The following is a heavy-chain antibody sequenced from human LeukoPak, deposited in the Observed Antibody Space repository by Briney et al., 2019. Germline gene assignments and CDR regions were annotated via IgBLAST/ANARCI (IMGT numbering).Heavy chain of an antibody. CDR3: ARGYSGSYYIRY. Sequence: GASVTVSCTASGYTFTVYCMHWVRQAPGQGLEWMGRINPNSGGTNYAQKFQGRVTMTRDTSISTAYMELSRLRSDDTAVYYCARGYSGSYYIRYWGQGTLVTVSS. D-gene: IGHD1-26*01. J-gene: IGHJ4*02. CDR2: INPNSGGT. V-gene: IGHV1-2*06. CDR1: GYTFTVYC.